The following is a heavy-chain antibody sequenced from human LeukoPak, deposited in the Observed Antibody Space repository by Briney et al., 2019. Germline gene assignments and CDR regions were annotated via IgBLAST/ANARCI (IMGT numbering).Heavy chain of an antibody. CDR3: ARPADPDSSGYYSLYFDL. J-gene: IGHJ2*01. Sequence: ASVKVSCKASGYTFSNYDINWMRQATGQGLEWMAWMSPTNGNTGYAQKFQGRVTMTRNTSISTAYMELSSLRSEDTAVYYCARPADPDSSGYYSLYFDLWGRGTLVTVSS. D-gene: IGHD3-22*01. V-gene: IGHV1-8*02. CDR2: MSPTNGNT. CDR1: GYTFSNYD.